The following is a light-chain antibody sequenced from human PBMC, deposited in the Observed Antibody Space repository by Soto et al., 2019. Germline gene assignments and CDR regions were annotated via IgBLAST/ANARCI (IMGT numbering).Light chain of an antibody. CDR1: SSDVGSYNR. V-gene: IGLV2-18*02. J-gene: IGLJ2*01. Sequence: QSALTQPPSVSGSPGQSVTISCTGTSSDVGSYNRVSWYQQPPGTAPKLMIYEVSNRPSGVPHRFSGSKSGNTASLTISGLQAEDEADYYCSSYTSSSTLVFDGGTKLTVL. CDR2: EVS. CDR3: SSYTSSSTLV.